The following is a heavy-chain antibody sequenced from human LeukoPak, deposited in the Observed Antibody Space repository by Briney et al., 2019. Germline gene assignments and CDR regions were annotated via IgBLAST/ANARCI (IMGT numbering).Heavy chain of an antibody. J-gene: IGHJ4*02. CDR3: ARHGPAASFDL. CDR2: INAYSGGT. Sequence: ASVKVTCKASGYTFTGQYLHWVRQVPGQGLEWMGWINAYSGGTHYSQMFQGRITLTRDTSIRTAYMELSSLRSDDTAVYCCARHGPAASFDLWGQGTLVTVSS. CDR1: GYTFTGQY. V-gene: IGHV1-2*02. D-gene: IGHD6-13*01.